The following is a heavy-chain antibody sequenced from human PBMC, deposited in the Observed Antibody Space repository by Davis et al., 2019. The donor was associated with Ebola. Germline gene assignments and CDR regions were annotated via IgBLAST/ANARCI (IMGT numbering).Heavy chain of an antibody. J-gene: IGHJ5*02. CDR3: ERNSITRFNWLDP. CDR1: GDSIKNTHW. V-gene: IGHV4-28*01. D-gene: IGHD1-14*01. CDR2: IYSGGSA. Sequence: MPSETLSLTCPVSGDSIKNTHWWGWVRQPPGKELEWIGYIYSGGSAYYNPSLKTRVTISIDTSKSQFSLKMRSVTAADTAVYYCERNSITRFNWLDPWGQGALVTVSS.